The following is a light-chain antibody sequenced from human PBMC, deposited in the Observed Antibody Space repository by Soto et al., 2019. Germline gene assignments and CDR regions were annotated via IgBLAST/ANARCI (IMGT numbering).Light chain of an antibody. V-gene: IGKV1-39*01. Sequence: DIQMTQSPSSLSASVGDRVTITCRASQSISNYLNWYQQRPGKAPQLLIYAASSLQSGVPSRFSGSGSGTDFTLTISSLQPEDFATYFCQQSYMTPRTFGQGTKVDIK. CDR3: QQSYMTPRT. CDR1: QSISNY. CDR2: AAS. J-gene: IGKJ1*01.